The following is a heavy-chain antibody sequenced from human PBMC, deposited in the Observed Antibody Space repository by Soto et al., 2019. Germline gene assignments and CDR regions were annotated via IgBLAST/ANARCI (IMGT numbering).Heavy chain of an antibody. J-gene: IGHJ6*02. V-gene: IGHV3-33*01. D-gene: IGHD1-26*01. CDR1: GFTFSSYG. CDR3: ARDLPEQLTSYYYYYYGMDV. Sequence: QVPLVESGGGVVQPGRSLRLSCAASGFTFSSYGMHWVRQAPGKGLEWVAVIWYDGSNKYYADSVKGRFTISRDNSKNTLYLQMSSLRAEDTAVYYCARDLPEQLTSYYYYYYGMDVWGQGTTVTVSS. CDR2: IWYDGSNK.